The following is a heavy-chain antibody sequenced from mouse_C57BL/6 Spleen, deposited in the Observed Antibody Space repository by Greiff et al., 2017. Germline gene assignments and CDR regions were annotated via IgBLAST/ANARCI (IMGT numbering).Heavy chain of an antibody. V-gene: IGHV14-4*01. Sequence: VQLQQSGAELVRPGASVKLSCTASGFNIKDDSMHWVKQRPEQGLAWIGWIDPENGDTEYASKLQGKATITADTSSNTAYLQLSSMTSEDTAVDYCTSSGSSSYWYFDVWGTGTTVTVSS. CDR3: TSSGSSSYWYFDV. CDR1: GFNIKDDS. CDR2: IDPENGDT. J-gene: IGHJ1*03. D-gene: IGHD1-1*01.